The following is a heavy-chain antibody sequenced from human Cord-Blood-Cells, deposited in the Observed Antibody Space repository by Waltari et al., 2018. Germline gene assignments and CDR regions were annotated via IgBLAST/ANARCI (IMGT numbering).Heavy chain of an antibody. D-gene: IGHD6-19*01. J-gene: IGHJ2*01. V-gene: IGHV5-51*01. CDR2: IYPGDSDT. Sequence: EVQLGQSGAEVKQPGESLKISCKGSGNSFTCSSIGCGRQRPGKGLEWMGIIYPGDSDTRYSPSFQGQVTISADKSISTAYLQWSSLKASDTAMYYCARHLGSGWYWYFDLWGRGTLVTVSS. CDR1: GNSFTCSS. CDR3: ARHLGSGWYWYFDL.